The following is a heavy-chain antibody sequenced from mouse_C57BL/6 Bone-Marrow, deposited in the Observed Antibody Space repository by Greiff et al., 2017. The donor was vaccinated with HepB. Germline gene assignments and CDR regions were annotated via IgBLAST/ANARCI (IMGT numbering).Heavy chain of an antibody. CDR1: GYTFTSYG. J-gene: IGHJ1*03. Sequence: QVQLQQSGAELARPGASVKLSCKASGYTFTSYGISWVKQSTGQGLEWIGEIYPRSGNTYYNEKFKGKATLTADKSSSTAYMELRSLTSEDSAVYFCARPPITTVVATDWYFDVWGTGTTVTVSS. CDR3: ARPPITTVVATDWYFDV. D-gene: IGHD1-1*01. CDR2: IYPRSGNT. V-gene: IGHV1-81*01.